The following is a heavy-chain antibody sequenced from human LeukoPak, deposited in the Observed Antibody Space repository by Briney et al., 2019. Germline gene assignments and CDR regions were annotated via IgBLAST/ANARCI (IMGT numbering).Heavy chain of an antibody. CDR3: AKSGAGRYDY. CDR1: GFTFSNSA. V-gene: IGHV3-23*01. Sequence: PGESLRLSCVGSGFTFSNSAMNWVRQAPRKGLELVSSFSGSGTSTYYADSVKGRFTISRDNSKNTLFLQMNSLRADDTAVYYCAKSGAGRYDYWGQGTLVTVSS. D-gene: IGHD5-12*01. J-gene: IGHJ4*02. CDR2: FSGSGTST.